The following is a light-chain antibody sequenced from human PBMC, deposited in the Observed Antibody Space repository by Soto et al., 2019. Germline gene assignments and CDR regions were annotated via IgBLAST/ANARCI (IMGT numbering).Light chain of an antibody. CDR1: QSVSRNF. V-gene: IGKV3-20*01. CDR3: QQYGSSPRT. J-gene: IGKJ1*01. CDR2: GAS. Sequence: EIVLTQSPGTLSLSPWARATLSCRASQSVSRNFLAWYRQKPGQAPRLLIYGASNRATDTPDRFSGSGSGTDFTLSISRLEPEDFAVYYCQQYGSSPRTFGQGTKVDIK.